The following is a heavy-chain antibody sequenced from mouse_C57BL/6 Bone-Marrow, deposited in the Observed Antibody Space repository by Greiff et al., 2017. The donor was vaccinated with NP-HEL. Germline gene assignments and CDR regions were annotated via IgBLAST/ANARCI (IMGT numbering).Heavy chain of an antibody. CDR1: GYAFTNYL. CDR3: ARSRAAQATAY. D-gene: IGHD3-2*02. J-gene: IGHJ3*01. CDR2: INPGSGGT. V-gene: IGHV1-54*01. Sequence: QVQLQQSGAELVRPGTSVKVSCKASGYAFTNYLIEWVKQRPGQGLEWIGVINPGSGGTNYNEKFKGKATLTADKSSSTAYMQLSSLTSEDSAVYFCARSRAAQATAYWGQGTLVTVSA.